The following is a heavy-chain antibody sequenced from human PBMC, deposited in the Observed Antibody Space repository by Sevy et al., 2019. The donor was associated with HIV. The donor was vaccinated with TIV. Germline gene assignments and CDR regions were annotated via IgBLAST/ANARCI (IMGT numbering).Heavy chain of an antibody. D-gene: IGHD2-21*02. Sequence: SETLSLSCSVSGGSVSSGTYYWSWIRQPPGKGLEWIGHIYKTGSTNYKLSFQSRVTISVDTSTNQFSLRLRSVTAADTAVHYCARVPRGQSWYSGSCDGYHYHMAVWGKGTTVTVSS. CDR1: GGSVSSGTYY. J-gene: IGHJ6*03. CDR2: IYKTGST. CDR3: ARVPRGQSWYSGSCDGYHYHMAV. V-gene: IGHV4-61*01.